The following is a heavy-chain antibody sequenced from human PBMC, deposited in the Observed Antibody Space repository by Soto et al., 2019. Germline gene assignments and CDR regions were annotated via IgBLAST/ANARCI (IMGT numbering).Heavy chain of an antibody. J-gene: IGHJ6*03. Sequence: EVQVLESGGGSVQPGGSLRLSCAASGFTFSNFAMSWVRHAPGKVLEWVSEITGGTGTTYYADFVRGRFIISRDNSQNALHLQMNSLRPEDTAVYYCAKDTISSPYSMDVWGKGTTVTVSS. CDR3: AKDTISSPYSMDV. CDR2: ITGGTGTT. CDR1: GFTFSNFA. D-gene: IGHD2-2*01. V-gene: IGHV3-23*01.